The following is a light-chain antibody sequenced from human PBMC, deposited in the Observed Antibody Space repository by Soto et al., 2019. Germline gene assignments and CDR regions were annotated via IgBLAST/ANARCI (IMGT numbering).Light chain of an antibody. V-gene: IGKV3-20*01. CDR1: HSISSSY. Sequence: IVVTSSPGTLSLSQGKRATLSCRASHSISSSYLAWYQQRPGQGPRLLIYGASSRATGIPDRFSGSGSGTEFTLTISSLQPDDFATYYCQHYNSYSEAFGQGTKVDI. CDR3: QHYNSYSEA. J-gene: IGKJ1*01. CDR2: GAS.